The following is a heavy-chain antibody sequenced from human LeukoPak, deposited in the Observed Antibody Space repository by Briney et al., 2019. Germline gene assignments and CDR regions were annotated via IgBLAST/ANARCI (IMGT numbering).Heavy chain of an antibody. CDR1: GFTFSSYG. J-gene: IGHJ4*02. Sequence: GGSLRLSCAASGFTFSSYGMHWVRQAPGKGLEWVAFIRYDGSNKYYADSVKGRFTISRDNSRDTLYLQMISLRAEDTAVYYCSKSAVGATLGDYWGQGTPVTVSS. CDR2: IRYDGSNK. D-gene: IGHD1-26*01. CDR3: SKSAVGATLGDY. V-gene: IGHV3-30*02.